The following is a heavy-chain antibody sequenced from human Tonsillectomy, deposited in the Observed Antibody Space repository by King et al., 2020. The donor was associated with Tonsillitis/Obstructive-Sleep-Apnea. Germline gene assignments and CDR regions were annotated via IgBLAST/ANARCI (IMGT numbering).Heavy chain of an antibody. CDR3: ARGGEVVAAIRGAFDI. V-gene: IGHV3-53*01. J-gene: IGHJ3*02. Sequence: VQLVQSGGTLIQPGGSLRLSCAASGFTVSSNYMTWVRQAPGKGLEWVSIICTGGTTYYADSVKGRFTISRDNSKNTLYLQRNILTTEDTAVYYCARGGEVVAAIRGAFDIWGHGTLVTVSS. CDR1: GFTVSSNY. CDR2: ICTGGTT. D-gene: IGHD2-15*01.